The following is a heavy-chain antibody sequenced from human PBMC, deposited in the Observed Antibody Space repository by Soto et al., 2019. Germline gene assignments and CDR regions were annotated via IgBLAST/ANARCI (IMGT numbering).Heavy chain of an antibody. V-gene: IGHV4-61*01. D-gene: IGHD1-1*01. CDR1: GGSVSSGSYY. J-gene: IGHJ4*02. Sequence: SETLSLTCTVSGGSVSSGSYYWSWIRQPPGKGLEWIGYIYYSGSTNYNPSLKSRVTISVDTSKNQFSLKLSSVTAADTAVYYCARDHWNAPFDYWGQGTLVTVSS. CDR3: ARDHWNAPFDY. CDR2: IYYSGST.